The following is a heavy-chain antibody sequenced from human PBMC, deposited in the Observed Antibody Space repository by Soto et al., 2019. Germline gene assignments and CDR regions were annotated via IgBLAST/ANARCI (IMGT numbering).Heavy chain of an antibody. CDR3: AKGPVAYCGGDCYSGRFNWFDP. V-gene: IGHV3-30*18. CDR1: GFTFSSYG. D-gene: IGHD2-21*01. CDR2: ISYDGSNK. J-gene: IGHJ5*02. Sequence: QVQLVESGGGVVQPGRSLRLSCAASGFTFSSYGMHWVRQAPGKGLEWVAVISYDGSNKYYADSVKGRFTISRDNSKNTRYLQMNSLRAEDTAVYYCAKGPVAYCGGDCYSGRFNWFDPWGQGTLVTVSS.